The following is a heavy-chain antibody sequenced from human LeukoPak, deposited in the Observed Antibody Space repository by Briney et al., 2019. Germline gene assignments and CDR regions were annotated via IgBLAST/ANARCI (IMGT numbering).Heavy chain of an antibody. D-gene: IGHD2-15*01. Sequence: GGSLRLSCAASGFTFSSYEMNWVRQAPGKGLEWVSYISSSGSTIYYADSVKGRFTISRDNAKNSLYLQMNSLRAEDTAVYYCAGPSGFASDAFDIWGQGTMVTVSS. CDR1: GFTFSSYE. CDR3: AGPSGFASDAFDI. CDR2: ISSSGSTI. V-gene: IGHV3-48*03. J-gene: IGHJ3*02.